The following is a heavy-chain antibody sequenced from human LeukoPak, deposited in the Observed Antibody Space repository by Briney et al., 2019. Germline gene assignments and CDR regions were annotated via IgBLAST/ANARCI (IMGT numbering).Heavy chain of an antibody. CDR1: RFTFSSYA. CDR2: ISGRGGST. D-gene: IGHD6-19*01. Sequence: PGGSLRLSCAASRFTFSSYAMSWVRQAPGKGLEWVSFISGRGGSTYYADSVKGRFTISTDTSKNTLYLQMNSLRVEDTAVYYCAKDKDSSGPYYFDYWGQGTLVTVAS. J-gene: IGHJ4*02. CDR3: AKDKDSSGPYYFDY. V-gene: IGHV3-23*01.